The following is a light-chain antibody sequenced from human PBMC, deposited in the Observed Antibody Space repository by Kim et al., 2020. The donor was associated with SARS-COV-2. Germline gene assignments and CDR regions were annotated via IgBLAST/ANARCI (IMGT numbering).Light chain of an antibody. Sequence: SYELTQTPSVSVAPGKTARITCGGNNIGSKSVHWYQQKPGQAPVLVIYYDSDRPSGIPERFSGSNSGNTATLTISRVEAGDEADYYCQVWDSSSDNPVFGGGTKLTVL. CDR3: QVWDSSSDNPV. CDR1: NIGSKS. V-gene: IGLV3-21*04. J-gene: IGLJ3*02. CDR2: YDS.